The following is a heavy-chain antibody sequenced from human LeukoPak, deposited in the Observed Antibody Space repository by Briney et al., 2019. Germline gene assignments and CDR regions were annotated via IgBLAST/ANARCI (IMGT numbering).Heavy chain of an antibody. CDR3: ARGAAPDLYYFDY. CDR1: GFTFDDYA. D-gene: IGHD6-13*01. V-gene: IGHV3-74*01. Sequence: GGSLRLSXAASGFTFDDYAMHWVRQAPGKGLVWLSRINTEGGSTNYADSVKGRFTISRDNAKNTLYLQLNSLRADDTAVYYCARGAAPDLYYFDYWAQGTLVTVSS. CDR2: INTEGGST. J-gene: IGHJ4*02.